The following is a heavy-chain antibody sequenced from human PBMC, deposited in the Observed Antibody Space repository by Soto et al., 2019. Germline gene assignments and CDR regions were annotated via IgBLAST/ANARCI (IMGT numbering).Heavy chain of an antibody. CDR2: IIPIFGTA. V-gene: IGHV1-69*06. CDR3: ARDDVDTVPAGWFDP. J-gene: IGHJ5*02. CDR1: GGTFSSYA. Sequence: ASVKVSCKASGGTFSSYAISWVRQAPGQGLEWMGGIIPIFGTANYAQKFQGRVTITADKSTSTAYMELSSLRSEDTAVYYCARDDVDTVPAGWFDPWGQGTLVTVSS. D-gene: IGHD5-18*01.